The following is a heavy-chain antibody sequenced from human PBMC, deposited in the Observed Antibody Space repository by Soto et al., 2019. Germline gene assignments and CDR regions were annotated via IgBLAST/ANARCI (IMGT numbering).Heavy chain of an antibody. J-gene: IGHJ6*02. D-gene: IGHD5-12*01. CDR1: GSTFTTSA. Sequence: SVKVVCNDPGSTFTTSAEQWVLSSPGQSIDWIGWIVVGCYNTSYAKKFQERVTITSDMSTSTAYRELSSLSSKDTAVYYCAVRYSDYDDAVAGVYPYGKNVGGQGATVTAS. CDR3: AVRYSDYDDAVAGVYPYGKNV. CDR2: IVVGCYNT. V-gene: IGHV1-58*01.